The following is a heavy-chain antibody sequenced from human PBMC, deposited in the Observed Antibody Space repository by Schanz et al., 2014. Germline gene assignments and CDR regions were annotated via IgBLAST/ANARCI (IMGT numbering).Heavy chain of an antibody. Sequence: QVQLVQSGAEVKKPGASVRVSCKASGYTFTTYAMSWVRQAPGQGLEWMGWISACNGNTKYPQKLQGRVTMTTDTSTSTAYMELRSLRSDDTAVYYCARDAADFYDILTEEDYWGQGTLVTVSS. J-gene: IGHJ4*02. D-gene: IGHD3-9*01. CDR1: GYTFTTYA. CDR3: ARDAADFYDILTEEDY. CDR2: ISACNGNT. V-gene: IGHV1-18*01.